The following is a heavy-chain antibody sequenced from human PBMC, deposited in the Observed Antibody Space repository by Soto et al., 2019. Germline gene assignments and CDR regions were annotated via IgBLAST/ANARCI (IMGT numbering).Heavy chain of an antibody. CDR1: GGSISGFS. CDR2: ISYIGST. D-gene: IGHD6-19*01. Sequence: QLQLQESGPRLVKPSETLSLTCSVSGGSISGFSWSWVRQPPGKALEWIGHISYIGSTNYNPSLQSRVTISVDTSKNHFSLKLSSVTAADTAVYYCTRVARFGIKQWLMYWGQGTLVSVSS. V-gene: IGHV4-59*01. CDR3: TRVARFGIKQWLMY. J-gene: IGHJ4*02.